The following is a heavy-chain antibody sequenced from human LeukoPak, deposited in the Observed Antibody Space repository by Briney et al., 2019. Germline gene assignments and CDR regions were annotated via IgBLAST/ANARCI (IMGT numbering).Heavy chain of an antibody. CDR2: ISGSGGST. D-gene: IGHD2-8*01. V-gene: IGHV3-23*01. CDR1: GFTFSSYA. CDR3: AKDRSCTNDICHGDFDY. Sequence: GGSLRLSCAASGFTFSSYAVSCVRQAPGKGLEWVSSISGSGGSTYSADSVKGRFTISRDNSKNTLYLQMNSLRAEDTALYYCAKDRSCTNDICHGDFDYWGQGTLVTVSS. J-gene: IGHJ4*02.